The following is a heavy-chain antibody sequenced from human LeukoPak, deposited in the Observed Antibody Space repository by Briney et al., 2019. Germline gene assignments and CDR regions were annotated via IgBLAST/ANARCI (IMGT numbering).Heavy chain of an antibody. Sequence: PSETLSLTCTISGGSVSDYYWSWIRQSPGKGLEWIGYIYYTGSTTYNPSLKSRVTISADTSKNQFSLKLSSVTAADTAVYYCARGDSSSWYYFDYWGQGTLVTVSS. V-gene: IGHV4-59*02. CDR1: GGSVSDYY. J-gene: IGHJ4*02. D-gene: IGHD6-13*01. CDR3: ARGDSSSWYYFDY. CDR2: IYYTGST.